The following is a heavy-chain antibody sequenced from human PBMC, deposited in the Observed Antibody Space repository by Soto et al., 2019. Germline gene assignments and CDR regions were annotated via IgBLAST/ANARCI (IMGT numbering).Heavy chain of an antibody. J-gene: IGHJ4*02. D-gene: IGHD6-6*01. V-gene: IGHV3-30*03. CDR2: ISYDGSNK. Sequence: GGSLRLSCAASGFTFSSYGMHWVRQAPGKGLEWVAVISYDGSNKYYADSVKGRFTISRDNSKNTLYLQMNSLRAEDTAVYYCATGGVSPGGSSSMWGLQWGIDYWGQGTLVTVSS. CDR1: GFTFSSYG. CDR3: ATGGVSPGGSSSMWGLQWGIDY.